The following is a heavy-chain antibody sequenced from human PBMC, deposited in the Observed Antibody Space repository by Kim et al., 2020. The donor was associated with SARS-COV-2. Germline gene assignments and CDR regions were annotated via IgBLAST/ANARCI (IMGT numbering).Heavy chain of an antibody. J-gene: IGHJ4*02. CDR1: GFTFSSYE. CDR2: ISSSGSTI. D-gene: IGHD3-10*02. Sequence: GGSLRLSCAASGFTFSSYEMNWVRQAPGKGLEWVSYISSSGSTIYYADSVKGRFTISRDNAKNSLYLQMNSVRAEDTAVYYCARDLGSGSYLRRRHSVEDYWGQGTLVTVSS. V-gene: IGHV3-48*03. CDR3: ARDLGSGSYLRRRHSVEDY.